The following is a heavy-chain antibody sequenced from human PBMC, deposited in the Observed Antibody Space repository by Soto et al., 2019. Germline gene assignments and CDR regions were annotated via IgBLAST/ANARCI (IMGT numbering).Heavy chain of an antibody. D-gene: IGHD1-1*01. J-gene: IGHJ5*02. CDR1: GFTFSTFA. CDR2: ISSSGTYI. CDR3: ASSNWMDWFDP. Sequence: PGGSLRLSCAASGFTFSTFARNWVRQAPGKGLEWVSSISSSGTYIYYAASVKGRFTISRENAQNSLFLQMNSLRAEDTAVYYCASSNWMDWFDPWGQGTLVTVSS. V-gene: IGHV3-21*01.